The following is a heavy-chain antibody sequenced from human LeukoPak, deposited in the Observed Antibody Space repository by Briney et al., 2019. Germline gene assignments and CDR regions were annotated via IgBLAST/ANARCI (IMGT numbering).Heavy chain of an antibody. CDR1: GFTFSNYA. J-gene: IGHJ5*02. Sequence: GGSLRLSCAASGFTFSNYAMSWVRQAPGKGLEWVSSITICYGDTVEGRFTISRDNAKNSLYLQMNNLRAEDTAVYYCATDLIHYYGSGAKTWGQGTLVTVSS. CDR3: ATDLIHYYGSGAKT. CDR2: ITI. V-gene: IGHV3-21*01. D-gene: IGHD3-10*01.